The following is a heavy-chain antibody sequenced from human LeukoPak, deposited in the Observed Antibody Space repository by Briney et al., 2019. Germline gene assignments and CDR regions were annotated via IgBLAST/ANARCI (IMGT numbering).Heavy chain of an antibody. CDR2: INPNTGAT. J-gene: IGHJ4*02. CDR3: TRGRTVAPGAAPPYDH. V-gene: IGHV1-2*02. Sequence: ASVKVSCKASGYSFTDYFIHWVRQAPGQGLEWMGWINPNTGATNFAQKFQGRVTMTRDTSISTGYMELSSLTSDDTAVYYCTRGRTVAPGAAPPYDHWGQGTLVIVSS. D-gene: IGHD2-2*01. CDR1: GYSFTDYF.